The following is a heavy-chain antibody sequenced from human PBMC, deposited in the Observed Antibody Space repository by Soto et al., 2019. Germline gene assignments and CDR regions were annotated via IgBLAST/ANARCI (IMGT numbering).Heavy chain of an antibody. CDR1: GASISSGGYY. D-gene: IGHD5-18*01. CDR3: ARDGYNYAADV. J-gene: IGHJ6*02. V-gene: IGHV4-31*03. Sequence: SETLSLTCSVSGASISSGGYYWSWLRQHPGKGLEWIGYIYYNGNTYNNPSRKSRVIILVDTSKNQFSLHLSSVTAADTAIYYCARDGYNYAADVWGQGTTVTVYS. CDR2: IYYNGNT.